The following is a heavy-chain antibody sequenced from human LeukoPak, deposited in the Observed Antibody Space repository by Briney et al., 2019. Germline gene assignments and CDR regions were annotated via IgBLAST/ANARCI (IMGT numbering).Heavy chain of an antibody. CDR1: GFTFSSYA. J-gene: IGHJ6*03. D-gene: IGHD1-1*01. Sequence: GGSLRLSCAASGFTFSSYAMHWVRQAPGKGLEWVSAISGSGGSTYYADSVKGRFTISRDNSKNTLYLQMNSLRAEDTAVYYCARDLRGRLNYYYYMGVWGKGTTVTVSS. CDR2: ISGSGGST. V-gene: IGHV3-23*01. CDR3: ARDLRGRLNYYYYMGV.